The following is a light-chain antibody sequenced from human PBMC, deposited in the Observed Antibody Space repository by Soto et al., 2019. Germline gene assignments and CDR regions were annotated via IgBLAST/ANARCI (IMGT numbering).Light chain of an antibody. CDR1: QSISNK. J-gene: IGKJ1*01. V-gene: IGKV1-5*02. Sequence: IPMTHSPSSLSASLWYRLTIISRASQSISNKLAWYQDKPGKAPKLLIYGASSLESGVPSRFSGSGSGTEFTLTISSLQPDDFATYYCQQYSTYWTFGQGTKVDIK. CDR3: QQYSTYWT. CDR2: GAS.